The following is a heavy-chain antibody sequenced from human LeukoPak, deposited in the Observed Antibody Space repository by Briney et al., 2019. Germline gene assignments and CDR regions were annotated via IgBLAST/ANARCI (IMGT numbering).Heavy chain of an antibody. CDR3: AKSPF. J-gene: IGHJ4*02. V-gene: IGHV3-30*18. CDR2: ISYDGSNK. Sequence: GGSLRLSCAASGFSFNNYGMHWVRQAPGKGLEWVAVISYDGSNKYYADSVKGRFTISRDNSKNTLYLQMNSLRAEDTAVYYCAKSPFWGQGTLVTVSS. CDR1: GFSFNNYG.